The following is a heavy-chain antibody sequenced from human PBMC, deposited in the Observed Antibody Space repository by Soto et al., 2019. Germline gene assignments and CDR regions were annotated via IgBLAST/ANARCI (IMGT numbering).Heavy chain of an antibody. J-gene: IGHJ4*02. Sequence: GGSQILSCAASGFTFSDYAMHWVRPAPGKGLEWVAVISKDGSNKYYGDFVKGRFTISRDSSMNTLYLQMNSLREEDTAVYYCAKETGPQGGFDYWGQGTLVTVSS. CDR2: ISKDGSNK. CDR3: AKETGPQGGFDY. V-gene: IGHV3-30*18. CDR1: GFTFSDYA. D-gene: IGHD3-9*01.